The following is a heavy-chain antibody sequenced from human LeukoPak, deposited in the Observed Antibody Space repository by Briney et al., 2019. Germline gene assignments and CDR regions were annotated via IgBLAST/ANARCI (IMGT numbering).Heavy chain of an antibody. Sequence: SETLSLTCTVSAGSVNSSPYYWGWVRQPPGKGLEWIGSIHYSGNTNYNPSLKSRVTISVDTSKNQFSLKLSSVTAADTAVYYCARGFAYYYDSSGYYYARFDYWGQGTLVTVSS. CDR2: IHYSGNT. CDR3: ARGFAYYYDSSGYYYARFDY. V-gene: IGHV4-39*07. D-gene: IGHD3-22*01. CDR1: AGSVNSSPYY. J-gene: IGHJ4*02.